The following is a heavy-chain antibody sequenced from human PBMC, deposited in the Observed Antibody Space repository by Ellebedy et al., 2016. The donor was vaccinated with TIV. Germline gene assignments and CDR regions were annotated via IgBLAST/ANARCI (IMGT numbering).Heavy chain of an antibody. J-gene: IGHJ4*02. V-gene: IGHV3-23*01. CDR2: VSNSGGRT. CDR3: AKGVIAVGGSFFDS. D-gene: IGHD6-19*01. Sequence: GESLKISCAVSGFTFSRYAMNWVRQAPGKGLEWVSTVSNSGGRTYYAVPVKRNFTISRDNSKNTLDLQMNSLSAEDTAVYYCAKGVIAVGGSFFDSWGQGTLVTVSS. CDR1: GFTFSRYA.